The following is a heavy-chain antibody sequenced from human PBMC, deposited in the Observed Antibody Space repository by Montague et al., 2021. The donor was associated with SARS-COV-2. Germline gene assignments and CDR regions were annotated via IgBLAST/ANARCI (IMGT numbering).Heavy chain of an antibody. CDR1: GDSISSYY. J-gene: IGHJ4*02. Sequence: SETLSLTCTVSGDSISSYYWRWIRQPPGKGLEWLGYINYTGSANYNPSLKSRVTISVDTAKNQFSLKLTSVNVAVTAVYYCARGAPDYWGQGTLVTVSS. CDR2: INYTGSA. CDR3: ARGAPDY. V-gene: IGHV4-59*01.